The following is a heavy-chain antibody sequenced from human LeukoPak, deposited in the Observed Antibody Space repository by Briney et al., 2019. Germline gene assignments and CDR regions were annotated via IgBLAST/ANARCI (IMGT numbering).Heavy chain of an antibody. V-gene: IGHV3-48*03. Sequence: PGGSLRLSCAASGFTFSSYEMNWVRQAPGKGLEWVSYISSSGSTIYYADSVKGRFTISRDNAKNSLYLQMNSLRAEDTAVYYCARNPGAWSDPLGGYMDVWGKGTTVTVSS. D-gene: IGHD3-3*01. CDR1: GFTFSSYE. J-gene: IGHJ6*03. CDR3: ARNPGAWSDPLGGYMDV. CDR2: ISSSGSTI.